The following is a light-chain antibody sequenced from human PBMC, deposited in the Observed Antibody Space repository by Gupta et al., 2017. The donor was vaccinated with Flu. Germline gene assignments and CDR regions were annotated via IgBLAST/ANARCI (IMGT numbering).Light chain of an antibody. CDR3: AAWDDSLNGRV. V-gene: IGLV1-44*01. CDR2: SNN. Sequence: QSVLTQPPSASGTPGQRVTISCSGSSSNSESNTVNWYQQLPGTAPKLLIYSNNQRPSGVPDRFSGSKSGTSASLAISGLQSEDEADYYCAAWDDSLNGRVFGGGTKLTVL. CDR1: SSNSESNT. J-gene: IGLJ3*02.